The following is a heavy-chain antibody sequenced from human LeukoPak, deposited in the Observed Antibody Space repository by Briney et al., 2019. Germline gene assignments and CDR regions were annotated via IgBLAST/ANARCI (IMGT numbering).Heavy chain of an antibody. CDR3: ATASLYFDN. V-gene: IGHV3-11*04. J-gene: IGHJ4*02. Sequence: GGSLRLSCAASGFDFSNCAMSWVRQAPGKGLEWVSYISSGGNTIKYADSVKGRFTISRDNARNSLYLQMNSLRAEDTAVYYCATASLYFDNWGQGTLVTVSS. CDR2: ISSGGNTI. CDR1: GFDFSNCA.